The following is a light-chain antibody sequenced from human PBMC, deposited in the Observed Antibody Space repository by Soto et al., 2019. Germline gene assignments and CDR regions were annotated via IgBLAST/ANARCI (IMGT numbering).Light chain of an antibody. Sequence: QSALTQPPSVSGSPGQSVTISCTGTSSDVGSYNRVSWYQQPPGTAPKLMIYEVSNRPSGVPDRFSGSKSGNTASLTISGLHAEDEADYYCSSYANNANVIFGGGTKLTVL. J-gene: IGLJ2*01. CDR3: SSYANNANVI. V-gene: IGLV2-18*02. CDR2: EVS. CDR1: SSDVGSYNR.